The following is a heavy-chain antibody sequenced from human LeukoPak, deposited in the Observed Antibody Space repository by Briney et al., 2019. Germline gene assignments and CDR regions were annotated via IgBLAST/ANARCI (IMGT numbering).Heavy chain of an antibody. V-gene: IGHV3-21*01. CDR1: GFTFTIYA. Sequence: GGSLRLSCAASGFTFTIYAMSWVRQAPGKGLEWVSGIDASGSNTYYADSVKGRFTISRDNAKNSLYLQMNSLRAEDTAVYYCARSHVEMATPLDYWGQGTLVTVSS. D-gene: IGHD5-24*01. J-gene: IGHJ4*02. CDR2: IDASGSNT. CDR3: ARSHVEMATPLDY.